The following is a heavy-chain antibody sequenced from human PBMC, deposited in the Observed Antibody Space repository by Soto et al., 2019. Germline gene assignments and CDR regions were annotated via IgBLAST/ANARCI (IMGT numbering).Heavy chain of an antibody. J-gene: IGHJ5*02. V-gene: IGHV1-3*01. D-gene: IGHD6-19*01. CDR2: SNAGNGNT. CDR3: ARGVAGPLHWFDP. Sequence: QVQLVQSGAEVKKPGASVKVSCKASGYTFTSYAMHWVRQAPGQRREWMGWSNAGNGNTKYSQKFQGRVTITRDTSASTAYMELSSLRSEDTAVYYCARGVAGPLHWFDPWGQGTLVTVSS. CDR1: GYTFTSYA.